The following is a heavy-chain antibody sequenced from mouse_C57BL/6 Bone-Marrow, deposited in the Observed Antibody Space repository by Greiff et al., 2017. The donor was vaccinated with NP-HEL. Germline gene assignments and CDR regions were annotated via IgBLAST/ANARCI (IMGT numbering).Heavy chain of an antibody. D-gene: IGHD1-1*01. V-gene: IGHV5-4*01. J-gene: IGHJ2*01. CDR3: ARDLYYGSSYCYFDY. CDR2: ISDGGSYT. Sequence: VQVVESGGGLVKPGGSLKLSCAASGFTFSSYAMSWVRQTPEKRLEWVATISDGGSYTYYPDNVKGRFTIFRDNAKNNLYLQMSHLKSEDTAMYYCARDLYYGSSYCYFDYWGQGTTLTVSS. CDR1: GFTFSSYA.